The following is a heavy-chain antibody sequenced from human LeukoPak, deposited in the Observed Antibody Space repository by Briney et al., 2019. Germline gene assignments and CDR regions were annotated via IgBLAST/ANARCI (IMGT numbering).Heavy chain of an antibody. CDR3: AKTTTGYSSGRYPGWPVDY. V-gene: IGHV3-30*07. CDR1: GFTFSSYA. D-gene: IGHD6-19*01. Sequence: GRSLRLSCAASGFTFSSYAMHWVRQAPGKGLEWVAVISYDGSNKYSADSVKGRFTISRDDSKNTLYLQMNSLSTEDTAVYYCAKTTTGYSSGRYPGWPVDYWGQGTLVTVSS. J-gene: IGHJ4*02. CDR2: ISYDGSNK.